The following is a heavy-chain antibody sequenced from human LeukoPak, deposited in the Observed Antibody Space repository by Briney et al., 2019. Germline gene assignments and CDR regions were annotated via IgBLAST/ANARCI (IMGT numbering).Heavy chain of an antibody. V-gene: IGHV1-2*06. CDR1: GGTFSSYA. Sequence: GSSVKVSCKASGGTFSSYAISWVRPAPGQGLEWMGRINPNSGGTNYAQKFQGRVTMTRDTSISTAYMELSRLRSDDTAVYYCASPQFDYWGQGTLVTVSS. CDR3: ASPQFDY. CDR2: INPNSGGT. J-gene: IGHJ4*02.